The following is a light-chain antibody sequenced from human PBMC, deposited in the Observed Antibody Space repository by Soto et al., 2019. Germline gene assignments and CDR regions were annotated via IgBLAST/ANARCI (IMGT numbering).Light chain of an antibody. CDR2: DAS. CDR1: QSVSSY. CDR3: QQRSNWPPYT. V-gene: IGKV3-11*01. J-gene: IGKJ2*01. Sequence: EIVLTQSPATLSLSPWERATLSCRASQSVSSYLAWYQQKPGQAPRLLIYDASNRATGIPARFSGSGSGTAFALTISSREPEDFAVYYCQQRSNWPPYTFGQGTKLEIK.